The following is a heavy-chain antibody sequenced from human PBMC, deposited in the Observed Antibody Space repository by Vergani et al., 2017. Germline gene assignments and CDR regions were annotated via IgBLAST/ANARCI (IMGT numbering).Heavy chain of an antibody. V-gene: IGHV4-34*01. CDR2: INHSGST. CDR3: ARGRVAAAAQPYDY. CDR1: GGSFSGYY. J-gene: IGHJ4*02. Sequence: QVQLQQWGAGLLKPSETLSLTCAVYGGSFSGYYWSWIRQPPGTGLEWIGEINHSGSTNYNPSLQSRVTISVDTSKNQFSLKLSSVTAADTAGYYCARGRVAAAAQPYDYWGQGTLVTVSS. D-gene: IGHD6-13*01.